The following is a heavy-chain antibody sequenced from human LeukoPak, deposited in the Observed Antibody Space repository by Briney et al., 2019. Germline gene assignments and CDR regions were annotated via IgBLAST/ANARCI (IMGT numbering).Heavy chain of an antibody. CDR1: GFTVSSNY. CDR3: ARDAPSQYYYYGMDV. CDR2: IYSGGST. Sequence: GGSLRLSCAASGFTVSSNYMSWVRQAPGKGLEWVSVIYSGGSTYYADSVKGRFTISRDNSKNTLYLQMNSLRAEDTAVYYCARDAPSQYYYYGMDVWGRGTTVTVSS. V-gene: IGHV3-66*02. J-gene: IGHJ6*02.